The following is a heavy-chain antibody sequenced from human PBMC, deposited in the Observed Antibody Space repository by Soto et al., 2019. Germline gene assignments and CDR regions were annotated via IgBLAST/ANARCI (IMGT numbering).Heavy chain of an antibody. D-gene: IGHD2-21*01. V-gene: IGHV3-11*01. Sequence: QVQLVESGGGLVKPGGSLRLSCAASGFTFSDHYMSWIRQAPGKGLEWVSYISSSGSTIYYADSVKGRFTISRDNAKNSLYLQMNSLRAEDTAVYYCARRTYCGGDCYSVSYWYFDLWGRGTLVTVAS. CDR3: ARRTYCGGDCYSVSYWYFDL. J-gene: IGHJ2*01. CDR2: ISSSGSTI. CDR1: GFTFSDHY.